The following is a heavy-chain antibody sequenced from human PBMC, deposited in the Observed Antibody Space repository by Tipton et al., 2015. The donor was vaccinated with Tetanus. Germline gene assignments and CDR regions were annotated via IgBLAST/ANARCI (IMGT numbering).Heavy chain of an antibody. CDR1: GFTFSSYG. CDR3: ARDFAGTPGAYFNGMDV. V-gene: IGHV3-33*01. D-gene: IGHD3-16*01. CDR2: IWYGEPNI. J-gene: IGHJ6*01. Sequence: SLRLSCAASGFTFSSYGMHWVRQTPGKGLEWVAVIWYGEPNIYYADSVKGRFTISRDNSNNTLFLQMNSLRVDDTAVFYCARDFAGTPGAYFNGMDVWGPGTTVTVSS.